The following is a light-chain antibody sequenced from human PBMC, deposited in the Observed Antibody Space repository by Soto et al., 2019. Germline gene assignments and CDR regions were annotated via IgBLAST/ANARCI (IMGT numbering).Light chain of an antibody. Sequence: PLTQSPSFLSASIGDRFTITCRASQGFSNFLAWYQQKPGRAPKLLMYDASNLESGVPSRFSGSGSGTDFTLTISRLEPEDFAVYYCQQYSRSPLTFGGGTKVDI. CDR3: QQYSRSPLT. V-gene: IGKV1-9*01. J-gene: IGKJ4*01. CDR2: DAS. CDR1: QGFSNF.